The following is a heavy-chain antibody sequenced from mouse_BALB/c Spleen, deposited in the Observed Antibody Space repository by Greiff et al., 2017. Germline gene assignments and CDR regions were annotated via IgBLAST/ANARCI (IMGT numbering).Heavy chain of an antibody. CDR2: ISYSGST. V-gene: IGHV3-2*02. CDR1: GYSITSDYA. J-gene: IGHJ4*01. CDR3: ARVPPYGNDKGYYAMDY. Sequence: EVQLVESGPGLVKPSQSLSLTCTVSGYSITSDYAWNWIRQFPGNKLEWMGYISYSGSTSYNPSLKSQISITRDTSTNQFFLQLNSVTTEDTATYYCARVPPYGNDKGYYAMDYWGQGTSVTVSA. D-gene: IGHD2-10*02.